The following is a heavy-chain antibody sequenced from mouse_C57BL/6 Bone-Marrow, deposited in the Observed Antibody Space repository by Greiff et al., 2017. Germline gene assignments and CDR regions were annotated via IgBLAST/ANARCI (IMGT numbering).Heavy chain of an antibody. D-gene: IGHD1-1*01. CDR2: ISYDGSN. Sequence: EVQRVESGPGLVKPSQSLSLTCSVTGYSITSGYYWNWIRQFPGNKLEWMGYISYDGSNNYNPSLKNRISITRDTSKNQFFLKLNSVTTEDTATYYCARDGSSPDVWGTGTTVTVSS. CDR3: ARDGSSPDV. J-gene: IGHJ1*03. V-gene: IGHV3-6*01. CDR1: GYSITSGYY.